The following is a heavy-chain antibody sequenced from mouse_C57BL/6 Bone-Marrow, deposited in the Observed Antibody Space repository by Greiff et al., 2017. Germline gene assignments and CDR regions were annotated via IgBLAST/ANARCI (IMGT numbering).Heavy chain of an antibody. Sequence: VQLQQPGAELVKPGASVKLSCKASGYTFTSYWMQWVKQRPGQGLEWIGEIDPSDSYTNYNQKFKGKATLTVDTSSSTAYMQLSSLTSEDSAVYYCARGYYYDSSFDYWGQGTTLTVSS. J-gene: IGHJ2*01. D-gene: IGHD1-1*01. CDR2: IDPSDSYT. V-gene: IGHV1-50*01. CDR3: ARGYYYDSSFDY. CDR1: GYTFTSYW.